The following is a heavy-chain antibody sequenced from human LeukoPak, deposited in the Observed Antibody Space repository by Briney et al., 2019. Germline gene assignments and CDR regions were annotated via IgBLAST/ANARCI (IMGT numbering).Heavy chain of an antibody. Sequence: SQTLSLTCTVFGGSISSGSYYWSWIRQPAGKGLEWIGRIYTSGSTNYNPSLKSRVTISVDTSKNQFSLKLSSVTAADTAVYYCARDSRDSDPKPFDYWGQGTLVTVSS. CDR2: IYTSGST. J-gene: IGHJ4*02. CDR3: ARDSRDSDPKPFDY. V-gene: IGHV4-61*02. CDR1: GGSISSGSYY. D-gene: IGHD2-15*01.